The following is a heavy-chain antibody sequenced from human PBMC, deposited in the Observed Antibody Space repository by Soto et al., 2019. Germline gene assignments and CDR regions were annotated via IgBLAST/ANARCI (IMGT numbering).Heavy chain of an antibody. CDR3: AHRPRGFTYFFDS. CDR1: GFSLSTRGVV. V-gene: IGHV2-5*02. J-gene: IGHJ4*02. Sequence: QITLNESGPTLVKPTQTLTLTCTFSGFSLSTRGVVVGWMRQPPGKALEWLALPYWDDDERYSPSLMSRLNTTKDTSKNQVFLTMTNVDPVETATDYSAHRPRGFTYFFDSWGQGTLVTVSS. CDR2: PYWDDDE.